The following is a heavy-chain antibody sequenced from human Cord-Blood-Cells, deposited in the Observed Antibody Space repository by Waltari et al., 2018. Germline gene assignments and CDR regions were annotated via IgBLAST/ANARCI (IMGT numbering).Heavy chain of an antibody. J-gene: IGHJ4*02. CDR2: INHSGST. CDR3: ARGPDLWFGELYFDY. Sequence: YGGSFSGYYWSWIRQPPGKGLEWIGEINHSGSTNYNPSLKSRVTISVDTSKNQLSLKLSSVTAADTAVYYCARGPDLWFGELYFDYWGQGTLVTVSS. CDR1: GGSFSGYY. D-gene: IGHD3-10*01. V-gene: IGHV4-34*01.